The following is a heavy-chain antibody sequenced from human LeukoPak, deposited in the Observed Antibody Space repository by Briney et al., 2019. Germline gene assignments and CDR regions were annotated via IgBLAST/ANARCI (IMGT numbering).Heavy chain of an antibody. J-gene: IGHJ6*03. D-gene: IGHD3-22*01. CDR1: GYTFTGYY. CDR2: INPNSGGT. Sequence: APVKVSCKASGYTFTGYYMHWVRQAPGQGLEWMGRINPNSGGTNYAQKFQGRVTMTRDTSISTAYMELSRLRSDDTAVYYCARDLYDSSGYAYYYYMDVWGKGTTVTVSS. CDR3: ARDLYDSSGYAYYYYMDV. V-gene: IGHV1-2*06.